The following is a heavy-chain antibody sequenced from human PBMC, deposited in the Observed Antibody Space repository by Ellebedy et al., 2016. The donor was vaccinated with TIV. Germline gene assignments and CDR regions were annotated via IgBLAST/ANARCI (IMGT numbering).Heavy chain of an antibody. CDR3: ARGPATGPDY. D-gene: IGHD6-13*01. V-gene: IGHV3-48*03. Sequence: GESLKISCAGSGFTFSNYAMSCVRQAPGKGLEWVSYISSSGDTIYYADSVKGRCAISRDNAKNSLYLQIGSLRPYDTAVYYCARGPATGPDYWGQGTVVTVSS. CDR2: ISSSGDTI. CDR1: GFTFSNYA. J-gene: IGHJ4*02.